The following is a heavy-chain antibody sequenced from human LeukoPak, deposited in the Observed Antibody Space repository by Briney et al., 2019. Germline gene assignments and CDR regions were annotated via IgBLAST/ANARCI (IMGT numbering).Heavy chain of an antibody. V-gene: IGHV4-4*07. J-gene: IGHJ4*02. D-gene: IGHD5-24*01. CDR2: ISPTGST. CDR1: RGSISPHY. Sequence: PSGTLSLTCTVSRGSISPHYWSWIRQPAGKGLDWIGRISPTGSTNYNPSLNSRVTMSVDSSKNQVSLTLNSVTAADTAVYYCAREVEMATQFDYWGQGTLVTVSS. CDR3: AREVEMATQFDY.